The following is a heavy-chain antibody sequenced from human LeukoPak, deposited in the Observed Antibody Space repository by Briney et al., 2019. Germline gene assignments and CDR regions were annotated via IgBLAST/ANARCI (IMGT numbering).Heavy chain of an antibody. Sequence: SVKVSCKAPGGTFSSYAISWVRQAPGQGLEWMGGIIPIFGTANYAQKFQGRVTITADESTSTAYMELSSLRSEDTAVYYCARSGEGDSSVWYFDLWGRGTLVTVSS. CDR2: IIPIFGTA. D-gene: IGHD3-22*01. CDR1: GGTFSSYA. V-gene: IGHV1-69*13. CDR3: ARSGEGDSSVWYFDL. J-gene: IGHJ2*01.